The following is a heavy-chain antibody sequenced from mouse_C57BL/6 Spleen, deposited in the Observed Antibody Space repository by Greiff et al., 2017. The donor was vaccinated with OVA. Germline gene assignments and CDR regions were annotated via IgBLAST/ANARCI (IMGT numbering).Heavy chain of an antibody. J-gene: IGHJ2*01. CDR3: TRDYYGSRYCFDY. Sequence: QVQLQQSGAELVRPGASVTLSCKASGYTFTDYEMHWVKQTPVHGLEWIGAIDPETGGTAYNQKFKGKAILTADKSSSTAYMELRSLTSEDSAVYYCTRDYYGSRYCFDYWGQGTTLTVSS. D-gene: IGHD1-1*01. CDR1: GYTFTDYE. CDR2: IDPETGGT. V-gene: IGHV1-15*01.